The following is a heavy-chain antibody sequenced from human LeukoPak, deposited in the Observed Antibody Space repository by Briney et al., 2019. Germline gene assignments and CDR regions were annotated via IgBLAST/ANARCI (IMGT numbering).Heavy chain of an antibody. CDR2: IYTSGST. V-gene: IGHV4-4*09. CDR1: GGSISSYY. Sequence: SETLSLTCTDSGGSISSYYWSWIRQPPGKGLEWIGYIYTSGSTNYNPSLKSRVTISVDTSKNQFSLKLSSVTAADTAVYYCARHLFWSGYYYFDYWGQGTLVTVSS. D-gene: IGHD3-3*01. J-gene: IGHJ4*02. CDR3: ARHLFWSGYYYFDY.